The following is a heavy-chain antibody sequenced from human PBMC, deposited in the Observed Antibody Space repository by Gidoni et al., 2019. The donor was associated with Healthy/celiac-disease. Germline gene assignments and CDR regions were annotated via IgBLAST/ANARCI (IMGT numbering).Heavy chain of an antibody. D-gene: IGHD6-13*01. CDR2: ISWNSGSI. V-gene: IGHV3-9*01. Sequence: EVQLVESGGGLVQPGRSLRLSCAASGFTFDDYAMHWVRQAPGKGLEWVSGISWNSGSIGYADSVKGRFTISRDNAKNSLYLQMNSLRAEDTALYYCAKDMYSRAQSSYYMDVWGKGTTVTVSS. CDR3: AKDMYSRAQSSYYMDV. CDR1: GFTFDDYA. J-gene: IGHJ6*03.